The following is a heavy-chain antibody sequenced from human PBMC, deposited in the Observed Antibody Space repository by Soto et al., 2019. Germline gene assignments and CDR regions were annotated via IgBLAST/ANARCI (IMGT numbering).Heavy chain of an antibody. D-gene: IGHD5-12*01. Sequence: PSETLSLTCAVSGGSISSGGYSWTWIRQPPGKGLEWIGYIYHSGSTYYNPPLKSRVTISVDRSNNQFSLQLSSVTAADTAVYYCDGGSYSGHDFYFDIWGQGTMVTVSS. CDR3: DGGSYSGHDFYFDI. J-gene: IGHJ3*02. CDR1: GGSISSGGYS. CDR2: IYHSGST. V-gene: IGHV4-30-2*01.